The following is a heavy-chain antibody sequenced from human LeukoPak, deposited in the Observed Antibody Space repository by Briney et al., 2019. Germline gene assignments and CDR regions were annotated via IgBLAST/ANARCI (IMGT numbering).Heavy chain of an antibody. CDR1: GYTFTGYY. CDR3: ANEGYYYDSSGTYEGSAFDI. D-gene: IGHD3-22*01. CDR2: TNPNSGGT. J-gene: IGHJ3*02. V-gene: IGHV1-2*02. Sequence: GASVKVSCKASGYTFTGYYMHWVRQAPGQGLEWMGWTNPNSGGTNYAQKFQGRVTMTRDTSISTAYMELSRLRSDDTAVYYCANEGYYYDSSGTYEGSAFDIWGQGTMVTVSS.